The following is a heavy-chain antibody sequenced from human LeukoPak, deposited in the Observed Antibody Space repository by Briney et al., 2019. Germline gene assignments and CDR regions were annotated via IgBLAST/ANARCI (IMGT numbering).Heavy chain of an antibody. Sequence: SETLSLTCTVSGGSISSYYWSWIRQPPGKGLEWIGYIYYSGSTNYNPSLKGRVTISVDTSKNQFSLKLSSVTAADTAVYYCARNYDSSGYYPYYFDYWGQGTLVTVSS. D-gene: IGHD3-22*01. CDR1: GGSISSYY. CDR2: IYYSGST. V-gene: IGHV4-59*08. CDR3: ARNYDSSGYYPYYFDY. J-gene: IGHJ4*02.